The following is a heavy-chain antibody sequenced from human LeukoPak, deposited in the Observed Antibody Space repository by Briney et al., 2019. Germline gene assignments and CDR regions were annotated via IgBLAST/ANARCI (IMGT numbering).Heavy chain of an antibody. J-gene: IGHJ4*02. CDR3: ARVEPGYYYDSSGYYDY. CDR2: IKQDGSEK. CDR1: GFTFSSYW. V-gene: IGHV3-7*01. Sequence: GGSLRLSCAASGFTFSSYWMSWVRQAPGKGLEWVANIKQDGSEKYYVDSVKGRFTISRDNAKNSLYLQMNSLRAEDTAVYYCARVEPGYYYDSSGYYDYWGQGTLVTVSS. D-gene: IGHD3-22*01.